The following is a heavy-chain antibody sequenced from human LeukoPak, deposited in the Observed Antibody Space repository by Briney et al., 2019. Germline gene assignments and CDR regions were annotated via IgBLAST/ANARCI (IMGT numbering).Heavy chain of an antibody. CDR3: ARDRGIGGATSLGEYFQH. D-gene: IGHD1-26*01. CDR1: GYTFTSYG. J-gene: IGHJ1*01. Sequence: ASVKVSCKASGYTFTSYGISWVRQAPGQGLEWMGWISAYNGNTNYAQKLQGRVTMTTDTSTSTAYMELRSLRSDDTAVYYCARDRGIGGATSLGEYFQHWGQGTLVTVSS. CDR2: ISAYNGNT. V-gene: IGHV1-18*01.